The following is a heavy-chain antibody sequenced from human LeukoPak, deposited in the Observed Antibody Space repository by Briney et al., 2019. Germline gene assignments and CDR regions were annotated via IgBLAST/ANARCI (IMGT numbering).Heavy chain of an antibody. Sequence: SVKVSCKASGGTFSSYAISWVRQAPGQGLEWMGGIIPIFGTANYAQKFQGRVTITADESTSTAYMELSSLRSEDTAVYYCATEYSGYDFDAFDIWGQGTMVTVSS. J-gene: IGHJ3*02. CDR1: GGTFSSYA. D-gene: IGHD5-12*01. CDR2: IIPIFGTA. V-gene: IGHV1-69*13. CDR3: ATEYSGYDFDAFDI.